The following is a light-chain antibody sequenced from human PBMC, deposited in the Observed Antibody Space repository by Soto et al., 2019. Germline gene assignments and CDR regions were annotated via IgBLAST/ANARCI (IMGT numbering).Light chain of an antibody. CDR2: EVR. Sequence: QSVLTQPASVSGSPGQSITISCTGTSSDVGTYNYVSWYQQHPGKAPKVIIFEVRNRPSGVSNRFSGSKSGNTASLTISGLHAEDEADYYCSSYSSSNTLVVFGGGTKLTVL. CDR3: SSYSSSNTLVV. V-gene: IGLV2-14*01. J-gene: IGLJ2*01. CDR1: SSDVGTYNY.